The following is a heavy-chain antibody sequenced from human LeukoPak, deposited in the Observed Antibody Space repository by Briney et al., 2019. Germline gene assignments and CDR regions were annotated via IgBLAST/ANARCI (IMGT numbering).Heavy chain of an antibody. V-gene: IGHV3-9*01. CDR2: INWNSGNI. Sequence: LSLTCTVSGGSISSYYWSWVRQAPGKGLEWVSGINWNSGNIGYADSVKGRFTISRDNAKNSLYLQMNSLRTEDTALYYCAKDRSLDGDYVFDDWGQGTLVTVSS. CDR3: AKDRSLDGDYVFDD. D-gene: IGHD4-17*01. J-gene: IGHJ4*02. CDR1: GGSISSYY.